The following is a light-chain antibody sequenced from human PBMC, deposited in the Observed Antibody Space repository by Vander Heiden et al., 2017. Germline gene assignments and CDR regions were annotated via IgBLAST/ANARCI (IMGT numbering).Light chain of an antibody. CDR1: QSVSSY. CDR3: QQRSNWPPEWT. CDR2: DAS. J-gene: IGKJ1*01. Sequence: EIVLTQSPATLSLSPGERATLSCRASQSVSSYLAWYQQKPGQAPRLLIYDASNRATGIQARFSGSGCGTDFTLTISSLEPEDFAVYYCQQRSNWPPEWTFGQGTKVEIK. V-gene: IGKV3-11*01.